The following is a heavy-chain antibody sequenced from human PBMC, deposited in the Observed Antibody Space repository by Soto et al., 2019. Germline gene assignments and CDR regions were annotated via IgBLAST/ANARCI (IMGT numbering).Heavy chain of an antibody. CDR3: AKHRGNSYGFDAFDI. D-gene: IGHD5-18*01. Sequence: GASVKVSCKASGYTFISNGISWVRQAPGQGLEWMGWISAYNGITNYAQKVQGRATMTTDTSTSTAYMELRSLRSDDTAVYYCAKHRGNSYGFDAFDIWGQGTMVTVSS. J-gene: IGHJ3*02. V-gene: IGHV1-18*04. CDR1: GYTFISNG. CDR2: ISAYNGIT.